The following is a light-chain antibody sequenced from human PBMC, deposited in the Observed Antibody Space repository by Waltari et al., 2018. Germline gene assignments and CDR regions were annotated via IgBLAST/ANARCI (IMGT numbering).Light chain of an antibody. CDR3: SSYTRRSYWV. V-gene: IGLV2-14*01. J-gene: IGLJ3*02. Sequence: QSALTQPASVSGSPGQSIPIPCTGTSSAVGFYDFVSWFQQHPRKAPKVMIYKVNNRPSGVSNRFSGSKSANTASLTISGLQAEDEADYYCSSYTRRSYWVFGGGTQLTVL. CDR2: KVN. CDR1: SSAVGFYDF.